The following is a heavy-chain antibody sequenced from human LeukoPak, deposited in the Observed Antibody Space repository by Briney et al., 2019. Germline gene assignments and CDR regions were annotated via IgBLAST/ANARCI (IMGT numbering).Heavy chain of an antibody. CDR1: GYTFTVYY. J-gene: IGHJ6*02. CDR2: INPNSGGT. Sequence: ASVTVSFTSSGYTFTVYYMHWVRQAPGQGLEWMGWINPNSGGTNYAQKFQGRVTMTRDTSISTAYMELSRLRSDDTAVYYCARRRYGGVYYYYGMDVWGQGTTVTVSS. D-gene: IGHD4-23*01. V-gene: IGHV1-2*02. CDR3: ARRRYGGVYYYYGMDV.